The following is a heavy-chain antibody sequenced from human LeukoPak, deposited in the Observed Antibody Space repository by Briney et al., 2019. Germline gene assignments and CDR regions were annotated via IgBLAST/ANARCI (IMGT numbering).Heavy chain of an antibody. CDR2: ISSSGSTI. CDR1: GFTFSDYY. D-gene: IGHD3-22*01. J-gene: IGHJ3*02. Sequence: GGSLRLSCAASGFTFSDYYMSWIRQAPGKGLEWVSYISSSGSTIYYADSVKGRFTISRDNAKNSLYLQMNSLRAEDTAVYYCARDFSYYDSSGYSRGAFDIWGQGTMVTVSS. V-gene: IGHV3-11*04. CDR3: ARDFSYYDSSGYSRGAFDI.